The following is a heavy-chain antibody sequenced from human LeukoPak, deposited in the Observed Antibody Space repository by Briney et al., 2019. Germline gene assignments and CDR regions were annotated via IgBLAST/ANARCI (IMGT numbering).Heavy chain of an antibody. D-gene: IGHD4-17*01. Sequence: PSETLSLTCAAYGGSFSGYYWSWIRQPPGKGLEWIEEINHSGSTNYNPSLKSRVTISVDTSKNQFSLKLSSVTAADTAVYYCARIVYRTTVDYWGQGTLVTVSS. J-gene: IGHJ4*02. CDR2: INHSGST. CDR3: ARIVYRTTVDY. V-gene: IGHV4-34*01. CDR1: GGSFSGYY.